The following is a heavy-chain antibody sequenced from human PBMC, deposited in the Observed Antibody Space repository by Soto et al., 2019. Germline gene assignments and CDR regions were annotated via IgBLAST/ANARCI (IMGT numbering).Heavy chain of an antibody. CDR3: AGGGVYDSGRYHY. Sequence: GGSLRLSCEASGFPFMTYWMSWVRQAPGKGLEWVAHMKEEATEKYLDSVKGRFIISRDNAKNSLYLQMNSLRGDDTAVYYCAGGGVYDSGRYHYWGQGTLVTVSS. D-gene: IGHD6-25*01. CDR2: MKEEATEK. J-gene: IGHJ4*02. V-gene: IGHV3-7*01. CDR1: GFPFMTYW.